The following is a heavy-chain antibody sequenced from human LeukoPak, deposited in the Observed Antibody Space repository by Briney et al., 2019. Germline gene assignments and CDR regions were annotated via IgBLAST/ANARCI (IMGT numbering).Heavy chain of an antibody. V-gene: IGHV1-69*05. J-gene: IGHJ5*02. Sequence: GASVKVSCKTSGGSFNNSAISWVRQAPGQGLEWLGGIMPLFGTAGYAQKFQGRVIITKGESTRTVYLELTSLTSDDTAVYYCARDVHGDYGSGWFDPWGQGTLVSVSS. CDR2: IMPLFGTA. CDR3: ARDVHGDYGSGWFDP. CDR1: GGSFNNSA. D-gene: IGHD4-17*01.